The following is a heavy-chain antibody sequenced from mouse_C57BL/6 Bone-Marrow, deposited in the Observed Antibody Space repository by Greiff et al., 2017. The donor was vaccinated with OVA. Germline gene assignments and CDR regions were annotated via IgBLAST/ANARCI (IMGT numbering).Heavy chain of an antibody. D-gene: IGHD1-1*01. CDR2: IYPRSGNT. J-gene: IGHJ2*01. V-gene: IGHV1-81*01. CDR1: GYTFTSYG. CDR3: ARGYGTIDY. Sequence: VQGVESGAELARPGASVKLSCKASGYTFTSYGISWVKQRTGQGLEWIGEIYPRSGNTYYNEKFKGKATLTADKSSSTAYMELRSLTSEDSAVYFCARGYGTIDYWGQGTTLTVSS.